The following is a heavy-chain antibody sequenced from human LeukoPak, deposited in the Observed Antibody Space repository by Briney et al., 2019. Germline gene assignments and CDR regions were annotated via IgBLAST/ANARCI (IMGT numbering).Heavy chain of an antibody. CDR3: ARPRLRYYYYMDV. CDR1: GYSISSGFY. CDR2: IYQSGST. V-gene: IGHV4-38-2*01. J-gene: IGHJ6*03. D-gene: IGHD6-25*01. Sequence: PSETLSLTCAVSGYSISSGFYWGWIRPPPGKGLEWIGTIYQSGSTYYNPSLKSRVAISVDTSKNQFSLTLSSVTAADTAIYYCARPRLRYYYYMDVWGKGTTVIVSS.